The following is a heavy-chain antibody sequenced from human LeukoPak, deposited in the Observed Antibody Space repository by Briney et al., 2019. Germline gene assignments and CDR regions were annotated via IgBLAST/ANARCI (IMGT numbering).Heavy chain of an antibody. J-gene: IGHJ4*02. CDR1: GFTVSSNY. CDR3: AKSGSTIWNY. D-gene: IGHD2-2*01. CDR2: ISGSGDNT. V-gene: IGHV3-23*01. Sequence: GESLRLSCAASGFTVSSNYMSWVRQAPGKGLEWVSAISGSGDNTYYADSVKGRFTVSRDNSKNTLYVQMKSLRAEDTAVYYCAKSGSTIWNYWGQGTLVTVSS.